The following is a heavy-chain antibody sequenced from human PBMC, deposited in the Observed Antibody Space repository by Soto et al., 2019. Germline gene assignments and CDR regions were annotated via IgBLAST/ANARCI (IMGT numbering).Heavy chain of an antibody. CDR3: GKRHEEVGPVDY. CDR1: GFTFSSYA. CDR2: ISGSGGST. J-gene: IGHJ4*02. Sequence: EVQLLESGGGLVQPGGSLRLYCAASGFTFSSYAMTWVRQAPGKGLEWVSVISGSGGSTYYADSVKGRFTISRDNSRNTLYLQMNRLTVDDTAVYYCGKRHEEVGPVDYWGQGTLVTVSS. V-gene: IGHV3-23*01. D-gene: IGHD2-2*01.